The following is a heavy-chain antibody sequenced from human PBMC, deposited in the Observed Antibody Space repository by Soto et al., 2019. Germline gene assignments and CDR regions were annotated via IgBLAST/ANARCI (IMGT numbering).Heavy chain of an antibody. D-gene: IGHD1-1*01. V-gene: IGHV1-18*01. CDR1: GYTFTSYG. CDR3: ASATWNEDF. Sequence: QVQLVQSGAEVKKPGASVKVSCKASGYTFTSYGISWVRQAPGQGLEWMGWISAYNGNTNYAQKLQGRVTMTTDTSTSTAYMVLRNMRPDDTAENSCASATWNEDFWGQGTLVTVSS. CDR2: ISAYNGNT. J-gene: IGHJ4*02.